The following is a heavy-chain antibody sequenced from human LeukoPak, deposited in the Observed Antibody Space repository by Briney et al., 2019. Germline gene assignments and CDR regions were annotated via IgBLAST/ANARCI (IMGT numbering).Heavy chain of an antibody. CDR3: ARDGDFWSAEDAFDI. CDR2: IYYSGST. Sequence: SETLSLTCTLSGGSISSYYWSWIRQPPGKGREWIGYIYYSGSTNYNPSLKSRATISVDTSKNQFSLKLSSVTAADTAVYYCARDGDFWSAEDAFDIWGQGTMVTVSS. J-gene: IGHJ3*02. D-gene: IGHD3-3*01. V-gene: IGHV4-59*01. CDR1: GGSISSYY.